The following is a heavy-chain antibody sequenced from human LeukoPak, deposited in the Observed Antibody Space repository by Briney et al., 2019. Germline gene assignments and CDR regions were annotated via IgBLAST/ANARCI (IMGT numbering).Heavy chain of an antibody. Sequence: GGSLRLSCAASGFTFSSYAMSWVRQAPGKGLEWVSSISNSGSHTYYAGSVKGRFTISRDNPKNTLHLQMNSLRAEDTAVYYCAKGGPYSSSPVDYWGQGTLVTVSS. CDR1: GFTFSSYA. J-gene: IGHJ4*02. V-gene: IGHV3-23*01. D-gene: IGHD6-6*01. CDR3: AKGGPYSSSPVDY. CDR2: ISNSGSHT.